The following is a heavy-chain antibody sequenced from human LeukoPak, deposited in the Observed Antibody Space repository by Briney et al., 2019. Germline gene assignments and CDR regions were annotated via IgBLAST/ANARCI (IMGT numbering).Heavy chain of an antibody. CDR3: ARDPTAAAGRDY. D-gene: IGHD6-13*01. CDR2: INPNSGGT. Sequence: ASVKVSCKASGYTFTGYYMHWVRQAPGQGLEWMGRINPNSGGTNYAQKFQGRVTMTRDTSISTAYTELSRLRSDDTAVYYCARDPTAAAGRDYWGQGTLVTVSS. V-gene: IGHV1-2*06. J-gene: IGHJ4*02. CDR1: GYTFTGYY.